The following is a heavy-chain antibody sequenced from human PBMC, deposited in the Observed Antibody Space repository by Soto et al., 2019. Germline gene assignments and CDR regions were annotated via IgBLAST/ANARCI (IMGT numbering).Heavy chain of an antibody. J-gene: IGHJ4*02. CDR1: GFSLTATGVG. CDR2: IYWDDGK. Sequence: SGPTLVNTTQTLTLTCSFSGFSLTATGVGVGWIRQPPGKALEWLALIYWDDGKRYSPSLEGRLTITKDTSKNQVVLTMTDLDPMDTATYYCAHRPYVSGFRPFDFWGQGALVTVSS. D-gene: IGHD3-3*01. CDR3: AHRPYVSGFRPFDF. V-gene: IGHV2-5*02.